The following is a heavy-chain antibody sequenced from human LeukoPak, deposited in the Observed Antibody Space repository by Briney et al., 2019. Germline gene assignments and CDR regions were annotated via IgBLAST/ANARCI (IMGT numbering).Heavy chain of an antibody. CDR3: ARVVVYCSSTSCYEGLYGMDV. CDR2: INAGNGNT. CDR1: GYTFTSYA. Sequence: ASVNLSCTASGYTFTSYAMHWVRQAPGQGLERMGMINAGNGNTKYSQKFQGRVTITRDTSASTAYMELSSLRSEDTAVYYCARVVVYCSSTSCYEGLYGMDVWGQGTMVTVSS. V-gene: IGHV1-3*01. J-gene: IGHJ6*02. D-gene: IGHD2-2*01.